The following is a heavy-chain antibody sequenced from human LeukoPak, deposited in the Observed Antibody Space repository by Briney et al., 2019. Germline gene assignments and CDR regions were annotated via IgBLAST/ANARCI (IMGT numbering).Heavy chain of an antibody. J-gene: IGHJ4*02. CDR2: ISGSGGTT. V-gene: IGHV3-23*01. CDR3: APVGRRGDYDLFDY. Sequence: GGSLRLSCAASGFTFSSYGMSWVRQAPGKGLEWVSVISGSGGTTYYADSVKGRFTISRDNSKNTLYLQMNSLRAEDTAVYYCAPVGRRGDYDLFDYWGQGTLVTVSS. D-gene: IGHD4-17*01. CDR1: GFTFSSYG.